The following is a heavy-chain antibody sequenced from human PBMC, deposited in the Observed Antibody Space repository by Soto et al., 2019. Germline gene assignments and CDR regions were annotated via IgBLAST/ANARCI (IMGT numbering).Heavy chain of an antibody. CDR2: ISYDGSNK. J-gene: IGHJ6*02. V-gene: IGHV3-30-3*01. D-gene: IGHD2-21*02. Sequence: QVQLVESGGGVVQPGRSLRLSCAASGFTFSSYAMHWVRQAPGKGLEWVAVISYDGSNKYYADSVKGRFTISRDNSKNTLYLQMNSLRAEDTAVYYCARDLSVTAYYYYYGMDVWGQGTTVTVSS. CDR1: GFTFSSYA. CDR3: ARDLSVTAYYYYYGMDV.